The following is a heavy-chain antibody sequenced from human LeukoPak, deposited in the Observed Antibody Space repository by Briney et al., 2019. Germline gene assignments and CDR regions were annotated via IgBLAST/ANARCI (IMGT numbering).Heavy chain of an antibody. J-gene: IGHJ4*02. D-gene: IGHD5-18*01. CDR3: ARDGVQQWLSYYFEY. CDR1: GFTFSSYA. Sequence: PGGSLRLSCAASGFTFSSYAMHWVRQAPGKGLEWVAVISFDGGNKYYADSVKGRFTSSRDNSKNTLYLQMNSVRPEDTAVYYCARDGVQQWLSYYFEYWGQGTLVTVSS. CDR2: ISFDGGNK. V-gene: IGHV3-30*04.